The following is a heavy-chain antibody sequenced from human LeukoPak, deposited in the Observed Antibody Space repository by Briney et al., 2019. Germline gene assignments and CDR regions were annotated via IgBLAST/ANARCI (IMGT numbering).Heavy chain of an antibody. D-gene: IGHD3-16*01. V-gene: IGHV3-11*01. CDR1: GFTFSDYY. CDR2: ISSTGSTI. J-gene: IGHJ3*02. CDR3: ALSWGSYRVDAFDI. Sequence: PGGSLRLSCAASGFTFSDYYMGWIRQAPGKGLEWVSYISSTGSTIYYADSVKGRLTTSRDNAKNTLYLQMDSLRAEDTAVYYCALSWGSYRVDAFDIWGQGTMVTVSS.